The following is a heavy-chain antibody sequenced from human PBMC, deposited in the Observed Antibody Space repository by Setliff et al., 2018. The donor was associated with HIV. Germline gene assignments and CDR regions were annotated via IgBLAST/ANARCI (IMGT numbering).Heavy chain of an antibody. V-gene: IGHV4-38-2*01. CDR1: GYSISSGYY. D-gene: IGHD1-26*01. CDR2: IYHSGST. J-gene: IGHJ5*02. CDR3: ARGSLILYNWFDP. Sequence: SETLSLTCAVSGYSISSGYYWGWIRQPPGKGLEWIGSIYHSGSTYYNPSLKSRVTISVDTSKNQFSLKLSSVTAADTAVYYCARGSLILYNWFDPWGQGTLVTVSS.